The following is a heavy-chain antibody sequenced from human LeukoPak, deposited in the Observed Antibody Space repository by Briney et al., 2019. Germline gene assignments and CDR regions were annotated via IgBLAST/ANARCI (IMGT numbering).Heavy chain of an antibody. Sequence: SETLSLTCAVSGYSISSGYYWGWIRQPPGKGLEWIGSIYHSGSTYYNPSPKSRVTISVDTSKNQFSLKLSSVTAADTAVYYCARRLEYSSGWYGNDAFDIWGQGTMVTVSS. CDR3: ARRLEYSSGWYGNDAFDI. CDR1: GYSISSGYY. D-gene: IGHD6-19*01. J-gene: IGHJ3*02. V-gene: IGHV4-38-2*01. CDR2: IYHSGST.